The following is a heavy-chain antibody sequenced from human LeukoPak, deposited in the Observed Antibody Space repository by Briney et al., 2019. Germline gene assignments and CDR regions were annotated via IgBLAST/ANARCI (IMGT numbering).Heavy chain of an antibody. J-gene: IGHJ4*02. CDR3: TRDLGVDTTMIFFDY. V-gene: IGHV1-18*01. CDR2: ISAYNGDR. D-gene: IGHD5-18*01. Sequence: TSVKVSCKASGYTFTDFGISWVRQAPGQGLEWMGWISAYNGDRNYAQKFQGRVTMTTGTSTSTAYMEVRSLRSDDTAVYYCTRDLGVDTTMIFFDYWGQGSLVTVSS. CDR1: GYTFTDFG.